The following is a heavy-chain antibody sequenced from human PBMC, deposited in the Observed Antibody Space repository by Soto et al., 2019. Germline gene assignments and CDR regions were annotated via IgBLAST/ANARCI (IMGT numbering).Heavy chain of an antibody. CDR3: ARDQPPGVVTAYNWFDP. CDR2: IYSGGST. J-gene: IGHJ5*02. CDR1: GFTVSSNY. D-gene: IGHD2-21*02. V-gene: IGHV3-66*01. Sequence: PGGSLRLSCAASGFTVSSNYMSWVRQAPGKGLEWVSVIYSGGSTYYADSVKGRFTISRDNSKNSLYLQMNSLRAEDTAVYYCARDQPPGVVTAYNWFDPWGQGTLVTVSS.